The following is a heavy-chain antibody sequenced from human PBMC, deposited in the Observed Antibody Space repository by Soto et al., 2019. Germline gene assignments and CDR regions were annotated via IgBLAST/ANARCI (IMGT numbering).Heavy chain of an antibody. J-gene: IGHJ6*03. CDR2: ISGSGGSI. CDR3: ANDRSSDAIPAGALSYNYIDF. D-gene: IGHD2-8*01. CDR1: GFTFSSYG. V-gene: IGHV3-23*01. Sequence: GGSLRLSCAASGFTFSSYGMNWVRQAPGKGLEWVSAISGSGGSIYYADSVKGRFTISRDNAKNTLYLQMNSLRAEDAAVYFYANDRSSDAIPAGALSYNYIDFWGKGTPVTVSS.